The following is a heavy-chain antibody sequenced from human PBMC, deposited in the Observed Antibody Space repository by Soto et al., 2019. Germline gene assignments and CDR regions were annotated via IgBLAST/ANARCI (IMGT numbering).Heavy chain of an antibody. D-gene: IGHD4-17*01. V-gene: IGHV3-23*01. CDR3: AKDQDYGDYLFDY. CDR2: ISGSGGST. CDR1: GFTFSSYA. Sequence: SGGSLRLSCAASGFTFSSYAMSWVRQAPGKGLEWVSAISGSGGSTYYADSVKGRFTISRDNSKNTLYLQMNSLRAEDTAVYYCAKDQDYGDYLFDYWGQGTLVTVSS. J-gene: IGHJ4*02.